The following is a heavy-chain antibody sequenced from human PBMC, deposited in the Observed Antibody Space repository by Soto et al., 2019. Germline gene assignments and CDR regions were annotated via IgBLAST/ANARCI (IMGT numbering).Heavy chain of an antibody. V-gene: IGHV3-23*01. CDR3: VRRAITATTKWGAFDV. CDR2: ISPGADVS. J-gene: IGHJ3*01. D-gene: IGHD1-20*01. Sequence: EVQLLESGGGLVQPGGSLRLSCAASGFTFSSFVMNWVRQAPGKGLEWVSTISPGADVSHYTDSVKGRFTISRDKSRRTLHLQMDSLRVEDAAVYFCVRRAITATTKWGAFDVWGQGTAVTVSS. CDR1: GFTFSSFV.